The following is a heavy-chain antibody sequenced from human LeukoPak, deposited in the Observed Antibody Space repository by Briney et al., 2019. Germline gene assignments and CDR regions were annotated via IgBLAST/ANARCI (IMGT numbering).Heavy chain of an antibody. CDR1: GYTFTAYY. CDR2: INPNSAGT. V-gene: IGHV1-2*02. CDR3: ATPVPRRGISAAGSQIFDF. Sequence: ASVKVSCKTSGYTFTAYYMHRVRQAPGQGLEWMGYINPNSAGTYYAERFQGRVTMTRDTSTSTAYMELARLTSDDTAVYYCATPVPRRGISAAGSQIFDFWGQGTLVTVSS. J-gene: IGHJ4*02. D-gene: IGHD6-13*01.